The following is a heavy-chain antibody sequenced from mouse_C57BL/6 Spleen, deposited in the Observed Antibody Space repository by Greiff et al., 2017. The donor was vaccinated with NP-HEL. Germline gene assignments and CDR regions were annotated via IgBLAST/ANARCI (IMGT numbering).Heavy chain of an antibody. Sequence: EVQLQQSGPELVKPGASVKMSCKASGYTFTDYNMHWVKQSHGKSLEWIGYINPNNGGTSYNQKFKGKATLTVNKSSSTAYMELRSLTSEDSAVYYCARSRALDGSSWAYWGQGTLVTVSA. D-gene: IGHD1-1*01. CDR2: INPNNGGT. CDR3: ARSRALDGSSWAY. V-gene: IGHV1-22*01. CDR1: GYTFTDYN. J-gene: IGHJ3*01.